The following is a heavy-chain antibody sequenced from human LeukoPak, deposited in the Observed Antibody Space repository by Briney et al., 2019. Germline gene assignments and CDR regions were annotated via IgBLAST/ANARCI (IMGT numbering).Heavy chain of an antibody. Sequence: SETLSLTCGVYGGSFSGYYWSWIRQPPGKGLEWIGTIYHSGSTEYNPSLKSRVAIFVDTSKNQFSLILHSVAAADTAVYYCARRSEFDNTHYHYFDYWGQGALVTVSS. CDR2: IYHSGST. V-gene: IGHV4-34*01. J-gene: IGHJ4*02. CDR3: ARRSEFDNTHYHYFDY. CDR1: GGSFSGYY. D-gene: IGHD2-15*01.